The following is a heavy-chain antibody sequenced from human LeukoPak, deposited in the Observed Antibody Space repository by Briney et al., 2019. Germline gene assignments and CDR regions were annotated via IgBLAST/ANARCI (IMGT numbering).Heavy chain of an antibody. J-gene: IGHJ6*02. CDR3: ARGRIVPAAISYYYYGMDV. Sequence: PSGTLSLTCAVYGGSFSGYYWSWIRQPPGKGLEWIGEINHSGSTNYNPSLKSRVTISVDTSKNQFSLKLNSVTAADTAVYYCARGRIVPAAISYYYYGMDVWGQGTTVTVSS. CDR2: INHSGST. V-gene: IGHV4-34*01. D-gene: IGHD2-2*01. CDR1: GGSFSGYY.